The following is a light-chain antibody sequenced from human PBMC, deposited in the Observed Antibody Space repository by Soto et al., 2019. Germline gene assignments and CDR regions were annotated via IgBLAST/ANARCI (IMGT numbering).Light chain of an antibody. Sequence: DIQMTQSPSSLSSSVGDRVTSTCRASQSISTWLAWYQQKPGKAPELLISKASTLKSGVPSRFSGSGSGTEFTLTISSLQPDDFATYYCQHYNSYSEAFGQGTKVDIK. CDR3: QHYNSYSEA. CDR2: KAS. J-gene: IGKJ1*01. CDR1: QSISTW. V-gene: IGKV1-5*03.